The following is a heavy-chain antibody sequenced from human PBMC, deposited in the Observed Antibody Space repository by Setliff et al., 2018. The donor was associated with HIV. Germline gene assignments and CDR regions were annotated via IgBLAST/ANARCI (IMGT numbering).Heavy chain of an antibody. Sequence: SETLSLTCAVYGGSFSGYYWSWIRQPPGKGLEWIGEINHSGSTKYNPSLKSRVTTSVDTSKNQFSLKLSSVTAADTAVYYCAREQNSSGWSKGENWFDPWGQGTLVTVSS. CDR1: GGSFSGYY. V-gene: IGHV4-34*01. J-gene: IGHJ5*02. CDR2: INHSGST. CDR3: AREQNSSGWSKGENWFDP. D-gene: IGHD6-19*01.